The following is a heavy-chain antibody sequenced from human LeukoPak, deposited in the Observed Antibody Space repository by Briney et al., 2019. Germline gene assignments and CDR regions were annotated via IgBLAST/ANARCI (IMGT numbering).Heavy chain of an antibody. J-gene: IGHJ4*02. D-gene: IGHD4-17*01. CDR3: AVGGDYGDLYY. CDR1: GGTLSSYA. CDR2: IIPILGIA. V-gene: IGHV1-69*04. Sequence: ASVKVSCKASGGTLSSYAISWVRQAPGQGLEWMGRIIPILGIANYAQKFQGRVTITADKSTSTAYMELSSLRSEDTAVYYCAVGGDYGDLYYWGQGTLVTVSS.